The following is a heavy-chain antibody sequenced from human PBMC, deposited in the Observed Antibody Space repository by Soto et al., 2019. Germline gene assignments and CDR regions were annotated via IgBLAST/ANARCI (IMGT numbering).Heavy chain of an antibody. V-gene: IGHV3-74*01. CDR3: ATAPLGYCSGGSCHFYYYYMHV. D-gene: IGHD2-15*01. Sequence: GGSLRLSYAASGFTFSSYWMHWVRQAPGKGLLWVSRINSDGSSTSYADSVKGRFTISRDNAKNTLYLQMNSLRAEDTAVYYCATAPLGYCSGGSCHFYYYYMHVWGKGTTVTVSS. J-gene: IGHJ6*03. CDR1: GFTFSSYW. CDR2: INSDGSST.